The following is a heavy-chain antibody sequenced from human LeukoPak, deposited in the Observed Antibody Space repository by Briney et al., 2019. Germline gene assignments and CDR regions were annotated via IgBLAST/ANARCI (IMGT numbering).Heavy chain of an antibody. Sequence: GGSLRLSCAASGFTFSSYAMSWVRQAPGKGLEWVSAISGSGGSTYYVDSVKGRFTISRDNSKNTLYLQMNSLRAEDTAVYYCAKDYDILTGYSFDYWGQGTLVTVSS. V-gene: IGHV3-23*01. CDR2: ISGSGGST. CDR3: AKDYDILTGYSFDY. J-gene: IGHJ4*02. CDR1: GFTFSSYA. D-gene: IGHD3-9*01.